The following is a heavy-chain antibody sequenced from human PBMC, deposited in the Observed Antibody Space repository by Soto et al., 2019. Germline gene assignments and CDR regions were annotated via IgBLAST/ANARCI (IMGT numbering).Heavy chain of an antibody. CDR1: GLTFSNYA. CDR3: AKAYKFSNTWYDY. V-gene: IGHV3-23*01. CDR2: SSGDAGST. D-gene: IGHD6-13*01. J-gene: IGHJ4*02. Sequence: EVQLLESGGGLVQPGGSLRLSCAASGLTFSNYAMSWVRQAPGKGLEWVSGSSGDAGSTYYADSVKGRFTVSRDNSKNTPYMQMNSLRAEDTAIYYCAKAYKFSNTWYDYWGQGTLVVVSS.